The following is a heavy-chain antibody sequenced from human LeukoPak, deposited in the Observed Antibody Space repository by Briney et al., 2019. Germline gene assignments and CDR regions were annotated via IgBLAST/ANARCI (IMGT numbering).Heavy chain of an antibody. CDR1: GYTFTGYY. CDR2: INPNSGGT. V-gene: IGHV1-2*04. CDR3: ARGAPYGSGSYYNVDY. J-gene: IGHJ4*02. Sequence: ASVKVSCKASGYTFTGYYMHWVRQAPGQGLEWMGWINPNSGGTNYAQKFQGWVTMTRDTSISTAYMELSRLRSDDTAVYYCARGAPYGSGSYYNVDYWGQGTLVTVSS. D-gene: IGHD3-10*01.